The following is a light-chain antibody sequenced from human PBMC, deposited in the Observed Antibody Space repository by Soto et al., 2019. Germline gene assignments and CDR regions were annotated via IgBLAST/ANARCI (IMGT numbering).Light chain of an antibody. Sequence: QMTQSPYSLYASVGDRVTITCRASQHIGIDLGWYRQKPGKAPQRLIYHTSHLQSGVPSRFSGRGSGTEFTLTINNLQPEDVTTYYCLQHSGYSWTFGQGAKVDI. V-gene: IGKV1-17*02. CDR2: HTS. J-gene: IGKJ1*01. CDR3: LQHSGYSWT. CDR1: QHIGID.